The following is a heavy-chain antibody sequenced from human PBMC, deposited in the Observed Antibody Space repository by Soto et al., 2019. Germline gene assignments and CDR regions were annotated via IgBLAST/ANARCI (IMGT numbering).Heavy chain of an antibody. CDR3: ARQGVVPAAMKYNWFDP. Sequence: PSETLSLTCTVSGGSISSSSYYWGWIRQPPGKGLEWIGSIYYSGSTYYNPSLKSRVTISVDTSKHQFSLKLSSVTAADTAVYYCARQGVVPAAMKYNWFDPWGQGTLVTVSS. CDR1: GGSISSSSYY. V-gene: IGHV4-39*01. D-gene: IGHD2-2*01. CDR2: IYYSGST. J-gene: IGHJ5*02.